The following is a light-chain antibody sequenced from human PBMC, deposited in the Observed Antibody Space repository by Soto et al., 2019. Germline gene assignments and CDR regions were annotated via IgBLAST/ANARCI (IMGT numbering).Light chain of an antibody. Sequence: QSVLTQPASVSGSPGQSITISCTGTSSDVGGYNYVSWYQQHPGKAPKLMIYDVSYRPSGVSDRFSGSKSGNTASLTISGLQSEEEADYYCDSYTSGSSYVFGTGTKVTVL. V-gene: IGLV2-14*01. CDR2: DVS. J-gene: IGLJ1*01. CDR3: DSYTSGSSYV. CDR1: SSDVGGYNY.